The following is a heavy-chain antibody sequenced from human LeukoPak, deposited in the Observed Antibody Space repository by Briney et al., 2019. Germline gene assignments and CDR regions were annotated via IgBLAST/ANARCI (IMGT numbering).Heavy chain of an antibody. CDR1: GFTFSSYE. CDR2: ISSSGSTI. J-gene: IGHJ6*04. D-gene: IGHD5-12*01. Sequence: GGSLRLSCAASGFTFSSYEMNCVRQAPGKWLEWVSYISSSGSTIYYADSVKGRFTISRDNAKNSLYLQMNSLRAEDTAVYYCARVRSRGWGGYDPLSRGMDVWGKGTTVTVSS. V-gene: IGHV3-48*03. CDR3: ARVRSRGWGGYDPLSRGMDV.